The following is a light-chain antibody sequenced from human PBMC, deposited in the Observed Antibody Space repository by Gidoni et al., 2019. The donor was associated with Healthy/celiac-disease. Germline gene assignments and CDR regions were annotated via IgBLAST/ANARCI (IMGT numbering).Light chain of an antibody. V-gene: IGKV3-11*01. CDR2: DAS. Sequence: EIVLPQSPATLSLSPGERATLSCRASQSVSSYLAWYQQKPGQAPRLLIYDASNRATGIPARFSGSGSGTDFTLTISSLEPEDFAVYYCQQRSNCPYTFXQXTKLEIK. CDR3: QQRSNCPYT. CDR1: QSVSSY. J-gene: IGKJ2*01.